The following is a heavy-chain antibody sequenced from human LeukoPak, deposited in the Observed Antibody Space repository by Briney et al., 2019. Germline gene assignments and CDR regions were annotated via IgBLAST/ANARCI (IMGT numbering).Heavy chain of an antibody. CDR2: ISSSSSSI. CDR3: ARAGGGYNYDDY. J-gene: IGHJ4*02. Sequence: GGSLRLSCAASGFTFSSYSMNWVRQAPGKGLEWISYISSSSSSIYYADSVKGRFTISRDNAKNSLYLQMDSLRDEDTAVYYCARAGGGYNYDDYWGQGTLVTVSS. V-gene: IGHV3-48*02. D-gene: IGHD5-24*01. CDR1: GFTFSSYS.